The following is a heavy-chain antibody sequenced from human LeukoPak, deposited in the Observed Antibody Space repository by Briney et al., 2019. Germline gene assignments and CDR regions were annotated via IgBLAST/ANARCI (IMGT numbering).Heavy chain of an antibody. CDR2: IYHSGST. D-gene: IGHD6-6*01. CDR3: ARDRGIRGSSSSGFDY. J-gene: IGHJ4*02. V-gene: IGHV4-30-2*01. CDR1: GGSISGGVYY. Sequence: SETLSLTCAVSGGSISGGVYYWSWIRQPPGKGLEWIGYIYHSGSTYYNPSLKSRVTTSVDRSKNQFSLKLSSVTAADTAVYYCARDRGIRGSSSSGFDYWGQGTLVTVSS.